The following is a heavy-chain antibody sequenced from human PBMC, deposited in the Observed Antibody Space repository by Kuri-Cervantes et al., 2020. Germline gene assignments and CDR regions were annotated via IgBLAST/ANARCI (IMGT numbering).Heavy chain of an antibody. CDR2: MNPNSGNT. CDR3: ARSTNFDCSGGRCVRGWFDP. Sequence: ASVKVSCKASGYTFTSYDINWVRQATGQGLEWMGWMNPNSGNTGYAQKFRGRVTMTRNTSISTAYMEPSSLRSEDTAVYYCARSTNFDCSGGRCVRGWFDPWGQGTLVTVSS. D-gene: IGHD2-15*01. V-gene: IGHV1-8*01. CDR1: GYTFTSYD. J-gene: IGHJ5*02.